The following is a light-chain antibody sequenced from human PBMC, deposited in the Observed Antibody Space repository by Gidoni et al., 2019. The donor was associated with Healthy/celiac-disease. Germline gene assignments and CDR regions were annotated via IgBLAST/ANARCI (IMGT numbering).Light chain of an antibody. CDR2: DVS. CDR3: SSYTSSSTSV. J-gene: IGLJ2*01. CDR1: SSDVGGYNY. Sequence: SVSGSPGQSITISCTGTSSDVGGYNYVSWYQQHPGKAPKLMIYDVSNRPSGVSNRFSGSKSGNTASLTISGLQAEDEADYYCSSYTSSSTSVFGGGTKLTVL. V-gene: IGLV2-14*04.